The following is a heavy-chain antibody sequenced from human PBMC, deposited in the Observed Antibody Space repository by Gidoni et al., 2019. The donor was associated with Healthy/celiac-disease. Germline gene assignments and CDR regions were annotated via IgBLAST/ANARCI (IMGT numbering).Heavy chain of an antibody. D-gene: IGHD1-26*01. CDR3: AKDRAASGSYFPEAFDY. J-gene: IGHJ4*02. CDR2: ISGSGGST. Sequence: EVQLLESGGGLVQPGGSLRLSCAASGFTFSSYAMSWVRQAPGKGLEGVSAISGSGGSTYYADSVKGRFTISRDNSKNTLYLQMNSLRAEDTAVYYCAKDRAASGSYFPEAFDYWGQGTLVTVSS. V-gene: IGHV3-23*01. CDR1: GFTFSSYA.